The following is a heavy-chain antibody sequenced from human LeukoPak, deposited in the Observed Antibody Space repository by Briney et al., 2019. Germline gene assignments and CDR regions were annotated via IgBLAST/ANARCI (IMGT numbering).Heavy chain of an antibody. V-gene: IGHV4-59*01. CDR2: IYYSGST. CDR1: AGSISSYY. J-gene: IGHJ6*03. Sequence: PSETLSLTCTVSAGSISSYYWSWIRQPPGKGLEWIGYIYYSGSTSYNPSLKSRVTISVDTSKNQFSLNLSSVTAADTAVYYCARVSFSRYYYYMDVWGKGTTVTVSS. CDR3: ARVSFSRYYYYMDV.